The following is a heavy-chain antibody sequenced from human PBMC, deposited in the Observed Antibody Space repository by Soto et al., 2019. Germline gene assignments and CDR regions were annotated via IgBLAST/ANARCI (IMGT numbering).Heavy chain of an antibody. J-gene: IGHJ4*02. CDR2: ISWNSGSI. CDR3: AKDISGITMVRGVIPYFDY. Sequence: HPGGSLRLSCAASGFTFDDYAMHWVRQAPGKGLEWVSGISWNSGSIGYADSVKGRFTISRDNAKNSLYLQMNSLRAEDTALYYCAKDISGITMVRGVIPYFDYWGQGTLVTVSS. V-gene: IGHV3-9*01. D-gene: IGHD3-10*01. CDR1: GFTFDDYA.